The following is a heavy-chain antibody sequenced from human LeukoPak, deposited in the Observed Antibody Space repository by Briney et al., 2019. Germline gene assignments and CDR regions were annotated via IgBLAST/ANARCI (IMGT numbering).Heavy chain of an antibody. CDR1: GYTFTGYY. J-gene: IGHJ1*01. D-gene: IGHD7-27*01. Sequence: GASVKVSCKASGYTFTGYYMHWVRQAPGQGLEWMGRINPNSGGTSYAQKFQGRVTMTRDTSTSTVYMELSSLRSEDTAVYYCARDQSGSDAEYFQHWGQGTLVTVSS. CDR3: ARDQSGSDAEYFQH. CDR2: INPNSGGT. V-gene: IGHV1-2*06.